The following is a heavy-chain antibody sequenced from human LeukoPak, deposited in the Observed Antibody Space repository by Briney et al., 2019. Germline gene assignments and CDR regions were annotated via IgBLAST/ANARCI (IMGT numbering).Heavy chain of an antibody. CDR2: INHSGGT. D-gene: IGHD5-12*01. CDR1: GGSFSGYY. Sequence: PSETLSLTCAVYGGSFSGYYWSWIRQPPGKGLEWIGEINHSGGTNYNPSLKSRVTISVDTSKNQFSLKLSSVTAADTAVYYCARGAEMAIDYWGQGTLVTVSS. J-gene: IGHJ4*02. CDR3: ARGAEMAIDY. V-gene: IGHV4-34*01.